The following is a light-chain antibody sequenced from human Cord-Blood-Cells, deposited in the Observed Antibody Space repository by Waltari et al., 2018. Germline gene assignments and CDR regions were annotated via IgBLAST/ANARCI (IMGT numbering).Light chain of an antibody. CDR2: WAS. CDR1: QSVLYSSNNKNY. V-gene: IGKV4-1*01. CDR3: QQYYSTPYT. J-gene: IGKJ2*01. Sequence: DIVMTQSPDSLAVSLGERATINCKSSQSVLYSSNNKNYLAWYQQKPAQPPKLLIYWASTRESGVPDRFRGSGSGTDFTLTISSLQAEDVAVYYGQQYYSTPYTFGQGTKLEIK.